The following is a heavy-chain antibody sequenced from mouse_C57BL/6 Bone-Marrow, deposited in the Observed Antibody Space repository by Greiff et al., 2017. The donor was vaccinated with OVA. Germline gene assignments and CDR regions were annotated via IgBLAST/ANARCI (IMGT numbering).Heavy chain of an antibody. D-gene: IGHD1-1*01. Sequence: QVQLQQPGAELVKPGASVKLSCKASGYTFTSYWMHWVKQRPGQGLEWIGMIHPNSGSTNYNEKFKSKATLTVDKSSSTAYMQLSSLTSEDSAVYYCAKKRRTTVVAHYYAMDYWGQGTSVTVSS. J-gene: IGHJ4*01. CDR3: AKKRRTTVVAHYYAMDY. V-gene: IGHV1-64*01. CDR1: GYTFTSYW. CDR2: IHPNSGST.